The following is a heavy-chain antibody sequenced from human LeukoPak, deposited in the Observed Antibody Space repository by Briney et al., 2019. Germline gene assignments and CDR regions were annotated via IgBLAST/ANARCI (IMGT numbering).Heavy chain of an antibody. CDR2: IYHSGST. D-gene: IGHD3-10*01. CDR3: ARGFWGYYMDV. Sequence: SETLSLTCTVSGYSISSGYYWGWIRQPPGKGLEWIGSIYHSGSTYYNPSLKSRVTISVDTSKNQFSLKLSSVTAADTAVYYCARGFWGYYMDVWGKGTTVTVSS. V-gene: IGHV4-38-2*02. J-gene: IGHJ6*03. CDR1: GYSISSGYY.